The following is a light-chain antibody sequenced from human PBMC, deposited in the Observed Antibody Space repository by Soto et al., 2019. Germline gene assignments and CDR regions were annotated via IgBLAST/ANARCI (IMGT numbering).Light chain of an antibody. Sequence: ETVLTQSPATLSLSPGERATLSCRASQTVSSNFLGWYQQKPGQAPRLLIYGASSRATVIPDRFSGSGSGTDFTLTISRQEPEDFAVYYCQRYGNSPFTFGPGTKVDIK. CDR3: QRYGNSPFT. CDR1: QTVSSNF. J-gene: IGKJ3*01. V-gene: IGKV3-20*01. CDR2: GAS.